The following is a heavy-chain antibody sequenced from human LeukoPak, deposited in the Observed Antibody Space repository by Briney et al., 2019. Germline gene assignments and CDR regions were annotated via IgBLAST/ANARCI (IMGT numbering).Heavy chain of an antibody. CDR3: AKRIRAVNWFEP. J-gene: IGHJ5*02. D-gene: IGHD2-15*01. CDR1: AFTFSDDY. CDR2: ISSSGSTI. Sequence: KPGRSLRLCSAPAAFTFSDDYKSWIRQAPGKELDWVSYISSSGSTIYYADSVTDRFTISRDNAQNARYHQMSSLRTEETAVNYSAKRIRAVNWFEPWGQVALVTGSS. V-gene: IGHV3-11*04.